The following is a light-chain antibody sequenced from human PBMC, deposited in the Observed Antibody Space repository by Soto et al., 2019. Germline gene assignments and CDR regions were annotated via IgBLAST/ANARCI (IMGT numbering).Light chain of an antibody. CDR2: EVS. V-gene: IGLV2-23*02. CDR1: SSDVGSYKL. CDR3: CSFAGTSTHTV. Sequence: QSALTQPASVSGSPGQSITISCTGTSSDVGSYKLVSWYQQHPGKAPKLMISEVSKRPSGISDRFSGSKSGSTASLTLSGLQAEDEAEYYCCSFAGTSTHTVFGGGTQLTVL. J-gene: IGLJ7*01.